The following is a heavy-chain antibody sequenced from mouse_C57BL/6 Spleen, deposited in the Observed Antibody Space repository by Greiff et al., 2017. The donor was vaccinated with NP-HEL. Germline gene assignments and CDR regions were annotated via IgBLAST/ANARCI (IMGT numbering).Heavy chain of an antibody. CDR3: ARGYGFAY. CDR2: IYPGDGDT. D-gene: IGHD1-2*01. CDR1: GYAFSSSW. J-gene: IGHJ3*01. V-gene: IGHV1-82*01. Sequence: QVQLQQSGPELVKPGASVKISCKASGYAFSSSWMNWVKQRPGKGLEWIGRIYPGDGDTNYNGKFKGKATLTADKSSSTAYMQLSSLTSEDSAVDFCARGYGFAYWGQGTLVTVSA.